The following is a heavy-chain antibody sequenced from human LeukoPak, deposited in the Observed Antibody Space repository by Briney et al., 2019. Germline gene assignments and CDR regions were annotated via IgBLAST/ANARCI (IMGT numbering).Heavy chain of an antibody. J-gene: IGHJ5*02. CDR3: ARAVTYFYGSVTYDWFDP. CDR2: ITRSSYI. D-gene: IGHD3-10*01. Sequence: PGGSLRLSCVASGFTFSSYSMNWVRQAPGKGLEWVSSITRSSYIYYADSVKGRFTISRDNARNTLYLQMNSLRVEDTAMYYCARAVTYFYGSVTYDWFDPWGQGTLVTVSS. V-gene: IGHV3-21*01. CDR1: GFTFSSYS.